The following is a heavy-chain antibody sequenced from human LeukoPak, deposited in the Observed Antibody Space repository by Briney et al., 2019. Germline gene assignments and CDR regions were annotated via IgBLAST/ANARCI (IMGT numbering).Heavy chain of an antibody. Sequence: GGSLRLSCAASGFTFSSYAMGWVRQAPGKGLEWVSSISGSGAGTYYADSVKGRCTTSRDNSKNTLYLQMNSLRAEDTALYYCAKVYSNTWGSQFYFDYWGQGTLVTVSS. D-gene: IGHD6-13*01. CDR3: AKVYSNTWGSQFYFDY. CDR2: ISGSGAGT. V-gene: IGHV3-23*01. CDR1: GFTFSSYA. J-gene: IGHJ4*02.